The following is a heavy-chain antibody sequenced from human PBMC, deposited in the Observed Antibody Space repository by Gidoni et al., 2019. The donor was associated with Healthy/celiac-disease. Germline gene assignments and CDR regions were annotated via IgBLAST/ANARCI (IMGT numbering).Heavy chain of an antibody. J-gene: IGHJ3*02. CDR1: GGSISSYY. Sequence: QVQLQESGPGLVKPSETLSLTCTVSGGSISSYYWSWIRQPPGKGLEWIGYIYYSGSTNYNPSLKSRVTISVDTSKNQFSLKLSSVTAADTAVYYCARRSITMPWKAFDIWGQGTMVTVSS. V-gene: IGHV4-59*08. CDR2: IYYSGST. CDR3: ARRSITMPWKAFDI. D-gene: IGHD3-10*01.